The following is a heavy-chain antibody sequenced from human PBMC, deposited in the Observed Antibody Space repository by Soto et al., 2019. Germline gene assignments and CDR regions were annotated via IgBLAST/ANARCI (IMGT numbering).Heavy chain of an antibody. CDR2: ISAYNGNT. D-gene: IGHD6-19*01. J-gene: IGHJ5*02. CDR1: GYTFTSYC. Sequence: ASVKVSCKASGYTFTSYCISWVRPAPGQGLEWMGWISAYNGNTNYAQKLQGRVTMTTDTSTSTAYMELRSLRSDDTAVYYCARVLWEWLENWFDPWGQGTLVTVSS. V-gene: IGHV1-18*01. CDR3: ARVLWEWLENWFDP.